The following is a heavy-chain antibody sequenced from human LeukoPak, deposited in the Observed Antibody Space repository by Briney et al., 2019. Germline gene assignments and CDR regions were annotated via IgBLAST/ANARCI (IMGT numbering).Heavy chain of an antibody. Sequence: ASVKVSCKASGYTFNDHFIHWVRQAPGQRPEWVGWMDPKSGGTRFAPNFQGRVTLTRDTSVSAAYMELSSLTSDDTAVYNCVRAGAFYDILGVWGPGTTVAVSS. J-gene: IGHJ6*02. CDR1: GYTFNDHF. D-gene: IGHD3-9*01. V-gene: IGHV1-2*02. CDR2: MDPKSGGT. CDR3: VRAGAFYDILGV.